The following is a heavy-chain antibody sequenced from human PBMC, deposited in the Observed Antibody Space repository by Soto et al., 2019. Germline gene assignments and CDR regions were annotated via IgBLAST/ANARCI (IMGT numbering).Heavy chain of an antibody. CDR1: GFTFSDAW. CDR3: TRGGPLGNYFDY. CDR2: IKWSSHVGAV. V-gene: IGHV3-15*07. Sequence: EVQLVESGGALVRPGGSLRLSCAASGFTFSDAWMNWVRQAAGKGLEWVGRIKWSSHVGAVDYGAPVKGRFTISRDDSRHTLYLQLNNLTTEDTAVYYCTRGGPLGNYFDYWGQGTLVTVSA. D-gene: IGHD2-15*01. J-gene: IGHJ4*02.